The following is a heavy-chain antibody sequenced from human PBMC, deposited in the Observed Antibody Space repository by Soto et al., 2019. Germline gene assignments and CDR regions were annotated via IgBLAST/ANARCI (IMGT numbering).Heavy chain of an antibody. D-gene: IGHD6-13*01. CDR1: VFVFSTHW. Sequence: EAKLVESGGDSLQPGGSLRLYCVTSVFVFSTHWMGRFRQSPRNGLEWVANLKYDGSEKHYTDSVEGRFTISRDNAKNTLSLQMNSLRVEYTAVYYCAAGSRSNWFDYWGQGTLVTVSS. CDR2: LKYDGSEK. V-gene: IGHV3-7*01. CDR3: AAGSRSNWFDY. J-gene: IGHJ4*02.